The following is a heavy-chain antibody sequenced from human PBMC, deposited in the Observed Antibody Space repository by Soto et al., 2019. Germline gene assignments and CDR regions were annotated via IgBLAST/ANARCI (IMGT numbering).Heavy chain of an antibody. V-gene: IGHV3-23*01. J-gene: IGHJ6*03. D-gene: IGHD3-3*01. Sequence: GGSLRLSCAASGFTFSSYAMSWVRQAPGKGLEWVSAISGSGGSTYYADSVKGRFTISRDNSKNTLYLQMNSLRAEDTAVYYCAKDSQGFLEWLSEALDYYYYYMDVWGKGTTVTVSS. CDR3: AKDSQGFLEWLSEALDYYYYYMDV. CDR1: GFTFSSYA. CDR2: ISGSGGST.